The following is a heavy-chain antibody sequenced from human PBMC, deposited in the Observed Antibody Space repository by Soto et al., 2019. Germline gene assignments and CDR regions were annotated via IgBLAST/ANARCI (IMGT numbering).Heavy chain of an antibody. Sequence: QGQLVQSGAEVKKPGASVKVSCKASGYTFTSYGISWVRQAPGQAREWMGWISAYNGNTNYAQKLHGRVTMTTNTSTSTAYMELRSLGSDDTGVYYCARVGLYCTNGVGCYPRPYYYGMDVWGQGTTVTVSS. D-gene: IGHD2-8*01. CDR1: GYTFTSYG. J-gene: IGHJ6*02. CDR3: ARVGLYCTNGVGCYPRPYYYGMDV. CDR2: ISAYNGNT. V-gene: IGHV1-18*01.